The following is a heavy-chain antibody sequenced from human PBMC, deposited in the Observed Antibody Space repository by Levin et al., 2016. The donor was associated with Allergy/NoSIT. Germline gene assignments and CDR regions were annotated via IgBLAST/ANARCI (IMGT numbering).Heavy chain of an antibody. CDR3: ATGNWGSRWFDP. J-gene: IGHJ5*02. Sequence: GGSLRLSCAASGFTFSSYAMSWVRQAPGEGLEWVSLIYNGGGTYYADSVKGRFTISRDNAKDTLSLQMDSLRVEDTAVYYCATGNWGSRWFDPWGQGTLVTVSS. D-gene: IGHD7-27*01. CDR2: IYNGGGT. CDR1: GFTFSSYA. V-gene: IGHV3-23*03.